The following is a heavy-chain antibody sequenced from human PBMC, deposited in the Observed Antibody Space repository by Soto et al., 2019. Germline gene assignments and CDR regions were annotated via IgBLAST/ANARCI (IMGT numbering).Heavy chain of an antibody. V-gene: IGHV1-69*13. CDR3: ASSSSPRVVYYYYGMDV. Sequence: SVKVSCKASGGTFSSYAISWVRQAPGQGLEWMGGIIPIFGTANYAQKFQGRVTITADESTSTAYMELSSLRSEDTAVYYCASSSSPRVVYYYYGMDVWGQGTTVTVSS. CDR1: GGTFSSYA. J-gene: IGHJ6*02. CDR2: IIPIFGTA. D-gene: IGHD2-21*01.